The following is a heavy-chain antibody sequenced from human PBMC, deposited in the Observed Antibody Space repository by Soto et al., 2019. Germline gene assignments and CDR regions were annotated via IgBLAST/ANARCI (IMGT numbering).Heavy chain of an antibody. J-gene: IGHJ6*03. V-gene: IGHV4-31*03. D-gene: IGHD5-12*01. CDR1: GGSISSGGYY. CDR2: IYYSGST. CDR3: ARKDSGYADYMDV. Sequence: PSETLSLTCTVSGGSISSGGYYWSWIRQHPGKGLEWIGYIYYSGSTYYNPSLKSRVTMSVDTSEKQFSLRLSSVTAADTAVYYCARKDSGYADYMDVWGKGTTVTVSS.